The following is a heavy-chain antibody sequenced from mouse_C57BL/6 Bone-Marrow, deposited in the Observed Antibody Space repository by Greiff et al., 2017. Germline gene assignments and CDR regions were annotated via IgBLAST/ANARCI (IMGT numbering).Heavy chain of an antibody. CDR2: ISSGSSTI. Sequence: EVQVVESGGGLVKPGGSLTLSCAASGFTFSDYGMHWVRQAPEKGLEWVAYISSGSSTIYYADTVKGRFTISRDNAKNTLFLQMTSLRSEDTAMYYCARGWLPAWFAYWGQGTLVTGSA. J-gene: IGHJ3*01. V-gene: IGHV5-17*01. D-gene: IGHD2-2*01. CDR3: ARGWLPAWFAY. CDR1: GFTFSDYG.